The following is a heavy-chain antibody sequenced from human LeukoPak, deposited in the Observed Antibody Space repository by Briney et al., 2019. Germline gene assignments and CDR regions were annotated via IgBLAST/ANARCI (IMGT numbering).Heavy chain of an antibody. CDR1: GGTFSSYA. CDR3: ARDLYYYDSSGVYMDV. CDR2: IIPIFGTA. V-gene: IGHV1-69*06. J-gene: IGHJ6*03. Sequence: SVKVSCNASGGTFSSYAISWVRQAPGQGLEWMGGIIPIFGTANYAQKFQGRVTITADKSTSTAYMELSSLRSEDTAVYYCARDLYYYDSSGVYMDVWGKGTTVTVSS. D-gene: IGHD3-22*01.